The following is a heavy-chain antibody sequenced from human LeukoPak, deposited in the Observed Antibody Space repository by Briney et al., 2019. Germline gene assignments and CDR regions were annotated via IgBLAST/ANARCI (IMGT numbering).Heavy chain of an antibody. D-gene: IGHD6-13*01. Sequence: PGGSLRLSCAASGFTFSSYSMNWVRQAQGKGLEGVSSISSSSSYIYYADSVKGRFTISRDNAKNSLYLQMNSLRAEDTAVYYCARVRSSSWDDAFDIWGQGTMVTVSS. CDR3: ARVRSSSWDDAFDI. V-gene: IGHV3-21*01. CDR2: ISSSSSYI. CDR1: GFTFSSYS. J-gene: IGHJ3*02.